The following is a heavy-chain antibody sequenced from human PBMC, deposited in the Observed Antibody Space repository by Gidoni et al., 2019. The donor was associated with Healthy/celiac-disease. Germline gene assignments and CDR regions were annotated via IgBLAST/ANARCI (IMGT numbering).Heavy chain of an antibody. CDR2: INPSGGST. CDR3: ARDFYDSSGYYTGDY. D-gene: IGHD3-22*01. CDR1: RYTFTSYY. Sequence: QVQLVQSGAEVKKPGASVKVSCKASRYTFTSYYIHWVRQAPGQGLEWMGIINPSGGSTSYAQKFQGRVTMTRDTSTSTVYMELSSLRSEDTAVYYCARDFYDSSGYYTGDYWGQGTLVTVSS. J-gene: IGHJ4*02. V-gene: IGHV1-46*01.